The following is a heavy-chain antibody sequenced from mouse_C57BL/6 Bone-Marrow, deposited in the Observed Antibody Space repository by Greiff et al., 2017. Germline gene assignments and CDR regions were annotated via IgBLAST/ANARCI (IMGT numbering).Heavy chain of an antibody. CDR1: GYTFTDYY. J-gene: IGHJ2*01. Sequence: VQLQQSGAELVRPGASVKLSCKASGYTFTDYYINWVKQRPGQGLEWIARIYPGSGNTYYNEKFKGKATLTAEKSSSTAYMQRSSLTSEDSAVYFCAGGYGDDVDYWGQGTTLTVSS. V-gene: IGHV1-76*01. CDR2: IYPGSGNT. D-gene: IGHD2-2*01. CDR3: AGGYGDDVDY.